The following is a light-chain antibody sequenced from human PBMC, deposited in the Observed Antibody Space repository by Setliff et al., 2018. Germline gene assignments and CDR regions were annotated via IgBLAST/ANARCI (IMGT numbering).Light chain of an antibody. J-gene: IGLJ1*01. CDR3: QSYDNSLRDV. CDR1: SPNMGAGYE. CDR2: GNI. Sequence: QSVLAHPAPVSGAPGQRVTIPCTGRSPNMGAGYEVHWYQHIPGAAPKLLIYGNINRPLGVPDRFSASKSATSASLAITGLQAEDEADYYCQSYDNSLRDVFGSGTKVTVL. V-gene: IGLV1-40*01.